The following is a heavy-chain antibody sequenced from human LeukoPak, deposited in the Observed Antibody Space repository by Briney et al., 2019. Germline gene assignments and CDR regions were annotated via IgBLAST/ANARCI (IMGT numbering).Heavy chain of an antibody. CDR3: AIWTSGNY. J-gene: IGHJ4*02. Sequence: GGSLRLSCVASGFTLSNHEMNWVRQAPGKGLEWVANMDPTGSQKRYVDSVRGRFTISKDNPGASLYLDMHSLRAEDTAIYYCAIWTSGNYWGQGTLVTVSS. V-gene: IGHV3-7*01. CDR1: GFTLSNHE. CDR2: MDPTGSQK. D-gene: IGHD1-1*01.